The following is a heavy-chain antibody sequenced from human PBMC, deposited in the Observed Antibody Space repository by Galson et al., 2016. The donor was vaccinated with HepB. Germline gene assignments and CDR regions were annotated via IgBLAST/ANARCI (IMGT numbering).Heavy chain of an antibody. Sequence: SETLSLTCSVSGGSISGYYWSWIRQPPGKGLEWIGFTYDSGSTKYNPPLRSRVTISVDTSKNQVSLKLNSVTTADTAVYYCARAGRSSWWMDVWGQGTTVSVSS. V-gene: IGHV4-59*01. CDR3: ARAGRSSWWMDV. D-gene: IGHD6-13*01. CDR1: GGSISGYY. CDR2: TYDSGST. J-gene: IGHJ6*02.